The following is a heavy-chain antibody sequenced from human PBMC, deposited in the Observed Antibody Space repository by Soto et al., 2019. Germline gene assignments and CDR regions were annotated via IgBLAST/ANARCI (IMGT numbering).Heavy chain of an antibody. Sequence: SVKVSCKASGGTFSSYAISWVRQAPGQGLEWMGGIIPIFGTANYAQKFQGRVTITADESTSTAYMELSSLRSEDTAVYYCARETIGITISHYYYGMDVWGQGTTVTVSS. CDR3: ARETIGITISHYYYGMDV. V-gene: IGHV1-69*13. J-gene: IGHJ6*02. D-gene: IGHD3-3*01. CDR2: IIPIFGTA. CDR1: GGTFSSYA.